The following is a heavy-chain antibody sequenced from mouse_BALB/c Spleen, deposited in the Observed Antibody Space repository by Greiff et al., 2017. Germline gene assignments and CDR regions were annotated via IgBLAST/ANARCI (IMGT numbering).Heavy chain of an antibody. CDR3: ARQNYYYGSSLAWFAY. J-gene: IGHJ3*01. V-gene: IGHV5-6*01. Sequence: VQLKESGGDLVKPGGSLKLSCAASGFTFSSYGMSWVRQTPDKRLEWVATISSGGSYTYYPDSVKGRFTISRDNAKNTLYLQMSSLKSEDTAMYYCARQNYYYGSSLAWFAYWGQGTLVTVSA. CDR2: ISSGGSYT. D-gene: IGHD1-1*01. CDR1: GFTFSSYG.